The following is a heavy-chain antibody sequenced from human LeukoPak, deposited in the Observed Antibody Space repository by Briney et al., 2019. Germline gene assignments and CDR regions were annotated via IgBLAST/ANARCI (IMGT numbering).Heavy chain of an antibody. CDR1: GFTFSSHA. J-gene: IGHJ4*02. CDR2: IKQDGSEK. V-gene: IGHV3-7*03. D-gene: IGHD2-15*01. CDR3: ARAPYCIGGSCRFDY. Sequence: GRSLRLSCAASGFTFSSHAMHWVRQAPGKGLEWVANIKQDGSEKYYVDSVKGRFTISRDNAKNSLYLQMNSLRAEDTAVYYCARAPYCIGGSCRFDYWGQGTLVTVSS.